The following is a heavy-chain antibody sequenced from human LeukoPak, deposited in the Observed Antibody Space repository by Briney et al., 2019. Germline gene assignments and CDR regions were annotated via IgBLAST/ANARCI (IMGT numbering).Heavy chain of an antibody. CDR3: ARAVGHDYVWRSYRVYFDY. CDR1: GGSISSGDYY. V-gene: IGHV4-30-4*01. Sequence: PSQTLSLTCTVSGGSISSGDYYWSWIRQPPGKGLGWIGYIYYSGSTYYNPSLKSRVTISVDTSKNQFSLKLSSVTAADAAVYYCARAVGHDYVWRSYRVYFDYWGQGTLVTVSS. J-gene: IGHJ4*02. CDR2: IYYSGST. D-gene: IGHD3-16*02.